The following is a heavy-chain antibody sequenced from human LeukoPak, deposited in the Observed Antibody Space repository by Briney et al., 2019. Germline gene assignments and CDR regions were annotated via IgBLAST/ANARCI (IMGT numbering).Heavy chain of an antibody. CDR1: GFTFSSYA. CDR2: ISYDGSNK. D-gene: IGHD6-6*01. J-gene: IGHJ4*02. CDR3: ARDPSIAALLPFYYFDY. V-gene: IGHV3-30-3*01. Sequence: PGGSLRLSCAASGFTFSSYAMSWVRQAPGKGLEWVAVISYDGSNKYYADSVKGRFTISRDNSKNTLYLQMNSLRAEDTAVYYCARDPSIAALLPFYYFDYWGQGTLVTVSS.